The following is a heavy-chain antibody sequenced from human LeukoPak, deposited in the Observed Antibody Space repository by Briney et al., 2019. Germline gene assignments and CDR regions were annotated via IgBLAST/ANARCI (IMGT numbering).Heavy chain of an antibody. Sequence: GGSLRLSCAASGFTVSSNYMSWVRQAPGKGLEWVAVISYDGSNKYYADSVKGRFTISRDNSKNTLYLQMNSLRAEDTAVYYCARVQETGGYAFDIWGQGTMVTVSS. V-gene: IGHV3-30-3*01. CDR1: GFTVSSNY. CDR3: ARVQETGGYAFDI. CDR2: ISYDGSNK. D-gene: IGHD3-16*01. J-gene: IGHJ3*02.